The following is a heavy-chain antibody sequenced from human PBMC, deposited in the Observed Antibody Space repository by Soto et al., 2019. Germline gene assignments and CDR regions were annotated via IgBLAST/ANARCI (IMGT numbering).Heavy chain of an antibody. V-gene: IGHV3-23*01. CDR1: GFTFSSYA. CDR2: ISGSGGST. D-gene: IGHD3-22*01. J-gene: IGHJ4*02. CDR3: AKEQMKPTIVVVTPPFDY. Sequence: GGSLRLSCAASGFTFSSYAMSWVRQAPGKGLEWVSAISGSGGSTYYADSVKGRFTISRDNSKNTLYLQMNSLRAEDTAVYYCAKEQMKPTIVVVTPPFDYWGQGTLVTVSS.